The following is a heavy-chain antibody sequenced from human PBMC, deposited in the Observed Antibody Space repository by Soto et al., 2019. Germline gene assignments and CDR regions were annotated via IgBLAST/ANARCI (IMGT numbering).Heavy chain of an antibody. J-gene: IGHJ3*02. CDR3: AADAKTYYDFWGGYPHDAFDI. D-gene: IGHD3-3*01. CDR1: GFTFTSSA. Sequence: QMQLVQSGPEVKKPGTSVKVSCKASGFTFTSSAMQWVRQARGQRLEWIGWIVVGSGNTNYAQKVQERVTITRDMSTSTAYMELSSLRSEDTAVYYCAADAKTYYDFWGGYPHDAFDIWGQGTMVTVSS. V-gene: IGHV1-58*02. CDR2: IVVGSGNT.